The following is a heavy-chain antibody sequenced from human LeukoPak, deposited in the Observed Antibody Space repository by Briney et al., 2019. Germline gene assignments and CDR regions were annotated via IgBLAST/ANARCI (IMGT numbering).Heavy chain of an antibody. V-gene: IGHV3-30*18. CDR1: GFTFSSYG. Sequence: AGRSLRLSCAASGFTFSSYGMHWVRQAPGKGLEWVAVISYDGSNKYYADSVKGRFTISRDNSKNTLYLQMNSLRAEDTAVYYCAKGSYEWLDVDYWGQGTLVTVSS. CDR2: ISYDGSNK. D-gene: IGHD6-19*01. CDR3: AKGSYEWLDVDY. J-gene: IGHJ4*02.